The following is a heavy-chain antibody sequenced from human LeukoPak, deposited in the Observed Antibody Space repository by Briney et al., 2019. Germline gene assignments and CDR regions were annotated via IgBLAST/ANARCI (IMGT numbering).Heavy chain of an antibody. Sequence: SETLSLTCTVSGGSISSNYWTWLRQPAGKGLEWIGRIYTSGSTNYNPSLESRATMSLDTSKSHFSLKLTSVTAADTAVYYCARAGEEDNWFDPWGQGTLVTVAS. J-gene: IGHJ5*02. CDR3: ARAGEEDNWFDP. V-gene: IGHV4-4*07. CDR1: GGSISSNY. D-gene: IGHD3-16*01. CDR2: IYTSGST.